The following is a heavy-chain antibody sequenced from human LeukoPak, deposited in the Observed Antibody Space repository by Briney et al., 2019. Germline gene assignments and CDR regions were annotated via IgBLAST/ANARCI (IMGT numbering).Heavy chain of an antibody. CDR2: IIPIFGTA. CDR1: GGTFSSYA. J-gene: IGHJ4*02. CDR3: ARDGYGDYAFDY. Sequence: SVKVSCNASGGTFSSYAISWVRQAPGQGLEWMGGIIPIFGTANYAQKFQGRVTITADESTSTAYMELSSLRSEDTAVYYCARDGYGDYAFDYRGQRTLVTVSS. V-gene: IGHV1-69*13. D-gene: IGHD4-17*01.